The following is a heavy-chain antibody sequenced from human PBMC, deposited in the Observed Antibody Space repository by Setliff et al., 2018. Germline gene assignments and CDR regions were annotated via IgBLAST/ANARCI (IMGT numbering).Heavy chain of an antibody. Sequence: LSLTCTISGGFTSSFYWSWIRQAPGKGLEWIGYVDHSGSTNFSPSLKSRGTIPVDTSKTQVSLTLTSVTAADTAVYYCARDYQGGWFDPWGPGTLVTVSS. D-gene: IGHD3-16*01. CDR2: VDHSGST. CDR3: ARDYQGGWFDP. CDR1: GGFTSSFY. V-gene: IGHV4-59*01. J-gene: IGHJ5*02.